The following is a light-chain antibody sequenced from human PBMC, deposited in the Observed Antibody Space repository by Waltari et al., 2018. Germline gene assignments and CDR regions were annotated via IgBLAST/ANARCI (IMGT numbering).Light chain of an antibody. CDR2: QDS. CDR1: KLGDKY. Sequence: SYELTQPPSVSVSPGQTASITCSGDKLGDKYACWYPQQPGQSPVLVIYQDSKRPAGIPERFSCSNSGNTATLTISGTQAMDEADYYCQAWDSSTAVFGGGTKLTVL. J-gene: IGLJ2*01. V-gene: IGLV3-1*01. CDR3: QAWDSSTAV.